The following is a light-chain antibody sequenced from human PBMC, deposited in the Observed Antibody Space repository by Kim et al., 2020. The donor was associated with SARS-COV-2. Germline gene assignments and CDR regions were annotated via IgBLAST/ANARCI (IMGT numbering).Light chain of an antibody. V-gene: IGLV3-1*01. CDR2: QDS. CDR1: KLGDKY. CDR3: QAWDSSTAS. Sequence: VSPGQTASITCSGDKLGDKYACLYQQKPCQSPVLVIYQDSKRPSGIPERFSGSNSGNTATLTISGTQAMDEADYYCQAWDSSTASFGGGTQLTVL. J-gene: IGLJ2*01.